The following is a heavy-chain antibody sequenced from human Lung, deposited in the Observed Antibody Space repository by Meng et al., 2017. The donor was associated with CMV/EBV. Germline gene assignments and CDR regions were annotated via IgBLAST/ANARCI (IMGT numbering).Heavy chain of an antibody. CDR3: ATETSYYSFWSGTSGRLY. V-gene: IGHV3-15*01. CDR2: IKSKSDGGTA. CDR1: GFTFSYAW. D-gene: IGHD3-3*01. J-gene: IGHJ4*02. Sequence: SCAASGFTFSYAWLSWVRQAPGKGLEWVGRIKSKSDGGTADYAAPMKGRFTISRDDSSDTLFLQMNSLKPEDTAVYYCATETSYYSFWSGTSGRLYXGQGXLVTVSS.